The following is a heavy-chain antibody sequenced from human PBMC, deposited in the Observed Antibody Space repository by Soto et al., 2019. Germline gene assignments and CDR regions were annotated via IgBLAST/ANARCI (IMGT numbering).Heavy chain of an antibody. J-gene: IGHJ4*02. CDR2: ISYDGSNK. CDR3: AREYCSGRSCYYLDY. Sequence: QVQLVESGGGVVQPGRSLRLSCAASGFTFRSYAMHWVRQAPGKGLEWVAVISYDGSNKYYADSVKGRFTISRDNSKNTLYLQMNSLRTEDTAVYYYAREYCSGRSCYYLDYWGQGTPVTVSS. D-gene: IGHD2-15*01. V-gene: IGHV3-30-3*01. CDR1: GFTFRSYA.